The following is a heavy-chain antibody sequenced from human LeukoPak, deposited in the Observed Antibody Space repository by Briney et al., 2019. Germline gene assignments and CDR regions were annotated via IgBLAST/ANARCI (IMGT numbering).Heavy chain of an antibody. D-gene: IGHD2/OR15-2a*01. V-gene: IGHV1-46*01. CDR2: INPSGGST. Sequence: GASVKVSCKASGYTFTSYGISWVRQAPGQGLEWMGIINPSGGSTSYAQKFQGRVTMTRDTSTSTVYMELSSLRSEYTAVYYCARDSMPFRYFDLWGRGTLVTVSS. CDR1: GYTFTSYG. CDR3: ARDSMPFRYFDL. J-gene: IGHJ2*01.